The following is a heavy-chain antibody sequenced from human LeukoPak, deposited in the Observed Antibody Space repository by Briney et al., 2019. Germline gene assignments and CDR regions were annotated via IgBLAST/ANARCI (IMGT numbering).Heavy chain of an antibody. J-gene: IGHJ3*02. Sequence: PWGPLRLSCAASGFTFSTYGMGWVRQAPGKGLEWVSIINYNGDTTYYADSVKGRFTISRDNSKITLYLQMNSLRAEDRAVYYCAKDTLWFGGANAAFDIWGQGTMVTVSS. CDR2: INYNGDTT. V-gene: IGHV3-23*01. CDR1: GFTFSTYG. D-gene: IGHD3-10*01. CDR3: AKDTLWFGGANAAFDI.